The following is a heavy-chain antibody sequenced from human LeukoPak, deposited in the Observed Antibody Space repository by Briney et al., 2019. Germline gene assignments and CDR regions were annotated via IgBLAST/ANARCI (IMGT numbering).Heavy chain of an antibody. V-gene: IGHV4-34*01. J-gene: IGHJ4*02. D-gene: IGHD7-27*01. CDR3: ARLGTGD. CDR1: GGSFSGYY. Sequence: SETLSLTCAVYGGSFSGYYWSWIRQPPGKGLEWIGEINHSGSTNYNPSLKSRVTISVDTSKNQFSLKLSSVTAADTAVYYCARLGTGDWGQGTLVTVSS. CDR2: INHSGST.